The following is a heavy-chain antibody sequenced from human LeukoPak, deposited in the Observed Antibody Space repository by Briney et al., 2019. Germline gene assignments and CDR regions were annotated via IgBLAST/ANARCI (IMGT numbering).Heavy chain of an antibody. D-gene: IGHD5-12*01. V-gene: IGHV4-4*02. CDR1: GVSISSSNW. J-gene: IGHJ6*03. Sequence: PSETLSLTCAVSGVSISSSNWWSWVRQPPGKGLEWIGEIYHSASTTYNPSLKSRVTISIAKTKNQFSLKLSSVTAADTAVYYCARATSSYCYYMDVWGKGTTVTISS. CDR2: IYHSAST. CDR3: ARATSSYCYYMDV.